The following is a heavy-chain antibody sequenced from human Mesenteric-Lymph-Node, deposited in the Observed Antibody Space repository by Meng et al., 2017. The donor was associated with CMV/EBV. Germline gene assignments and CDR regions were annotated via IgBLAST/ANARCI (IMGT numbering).Heavy chain of an antibody. D-gene: IGHD2-21*01. CDR3: ARDRGPLWWPE. J-gene: IGHJ4*02. Sequence: SETLSLTCTVSDGSISSYYWSWIRQPPGKGLEWIGYIYYSGSTNYNPSPKSRVTISVDTSKNQFSLKLSSVTAADTAVYYCARDRGPLWWPEWGQGTLVTVPQ. CDR1: DGSISSYY. CDR2: IYYSGST. V-gene: IGHV4-59*01.